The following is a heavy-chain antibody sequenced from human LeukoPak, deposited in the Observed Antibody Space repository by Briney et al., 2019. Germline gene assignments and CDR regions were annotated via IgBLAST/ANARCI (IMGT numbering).Heavy chain of an antibody. CDR3: ATDMTATGGLGY. J-gene: IGHJ4*02. CDR2: ISSTYM. V-gene: IGHV3-21*01. Sequence: GGSLRLSCAASAFTFSSYAMTWVRQAPGKGLEWVSSISSTYMFYADSVKGRFTISRDNAKNSLYLQMNGLRAEDTAVYYCATDMTATGGLGYWGQGTLVTVSS. D-gene: IGHD3-16*01. CDR1: AFTFSSYA.